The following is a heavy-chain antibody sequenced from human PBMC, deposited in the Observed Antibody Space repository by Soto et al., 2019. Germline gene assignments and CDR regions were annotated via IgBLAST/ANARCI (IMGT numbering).Heavy chain of an antibody. CDR1: GGSISSGGYY. V-gene: IGHV4-31*03. Sequence: SETLSLTCTVSGGSISSGGYYWSWIRQHPGKGLEWIGYIYYSGSTYYNPSLKSRVTISVDTSKNQFSLKLSSVTAADTAVYYCARDRGYSYGLNYYYYGMDVWGQGTTVTVSS. D-gene: IGHD5-18*01. CDR3: ARDRGYSYGLNYYYYGMDV. CDR2: IYYSGST. J-gene: IGHJ6*02.